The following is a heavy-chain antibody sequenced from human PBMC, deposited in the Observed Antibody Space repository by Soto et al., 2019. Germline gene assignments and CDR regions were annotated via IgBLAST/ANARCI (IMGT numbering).Heavy chain of an antibody. J-gene: IGHJ4*02. D-gene: IGHD3-22*01. CDR1: GFTFSTYW. V-gene: IGHV3-7*01. CDR2: IKQDGSEK. CDR3: WGYDNSGSGRENPIDY. Sequence: EVQLVESGGGLVQPGGSLRLSCAASGFTFSTYWMSWVRQAPGKGLEWVANIKQDGSEKYYVDSVKGRFTISRDNAKNSLYLQINSLRAEDTAVYYCWGYDNSGSGRENPIDYWGQGTLVTVSS.